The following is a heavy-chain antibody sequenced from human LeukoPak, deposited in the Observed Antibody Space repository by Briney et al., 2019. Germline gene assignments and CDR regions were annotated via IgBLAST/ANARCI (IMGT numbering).Heavy chain of an antibody. V-gene: IGHV3-43D*03. CDR3: AVIEGTTVTTGGDY. CDR1: GFTFDDYA. D-gene: IGHD4-17*01. Sequence: GGSLRLSCAASGFTFDDYAMHWVRQAPGKGLEWVSLISWDGGSTYYADSVKGRFTISRGNSKNSLYLQMNSLRAEDTALYYCAVIEGTTVTTGGDYWGQGTLVTVSS. CDR2: ISWDGGST. J-gene: IGHJ4*02.